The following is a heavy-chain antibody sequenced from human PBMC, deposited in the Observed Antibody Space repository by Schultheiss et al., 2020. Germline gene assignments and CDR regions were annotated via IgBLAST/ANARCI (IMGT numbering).Heavy chain of an antibody. CDR2: IYYSGST. CDR3: ARRVEGMDV. Sequence: SETLSLTCAVYGGSISSSNWWSWVRPPPGKGLEWIGSIYYSGSTYYNPSLKSRVTISVDTSKNQFYLKLSSVTAADTAVYFCARRVEGMDVWGQGTTVTVS. CDR1: GGSISSSNW. V-gene: IGHV4-4*02. J-gene: IGHJ6*02. D-gene: IGHD3-10*01.